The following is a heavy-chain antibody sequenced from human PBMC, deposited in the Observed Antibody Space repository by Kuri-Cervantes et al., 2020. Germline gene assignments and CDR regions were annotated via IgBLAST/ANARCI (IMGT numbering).Heavy chain of an antibody. CDR1: RFTFSSYA. CDR3: ARDGSLYNWNYVNYYYYMDV. CDR2: VSGSGSSA. V-gene: IGHV3-23*01. J-gene: IGHJ6*03. Sequence: GGSLRLSCAASRFTFSSYAMSCGRQAPGKGLEWVTAVSGSGSSAYYADSVKGRFTIPRDNSKNTMYLQMNSLRAEDTAVYYCARDGSLYNWNYVNYYYYMDVWGTGTPVTVSS. D-gene: IGHD1-7*01.